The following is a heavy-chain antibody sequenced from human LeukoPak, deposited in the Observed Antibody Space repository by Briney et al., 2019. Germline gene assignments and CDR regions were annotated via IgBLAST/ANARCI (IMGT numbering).Heavy chain of an antibody. CDR3: AKDRVPDGIWSLDY. CDR1: GFTFNKYT. V-gene: IGHV3-23*01. CDR2: ISAGGGNT. J-gene: IGHJ4*02. Sequence: GGSLRLSCAASGFTFNKYTMNWVRQAPGKGLEWVSGISAGGGNTFYADSVKGRFTISRDNSRNTVFLQMNSLRVEDTDVYYCAKDRVPDGIWSLDYWGQGSLVTVSS. D-gene: IGHD2-15*01.